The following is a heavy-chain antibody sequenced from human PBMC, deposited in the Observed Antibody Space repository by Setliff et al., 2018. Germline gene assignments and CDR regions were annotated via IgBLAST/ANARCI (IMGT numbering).Heavy chain of an antibody. CDR3: ARVYGENDLPDI. D-gene: IGHD4-17*01. CDR2: IYISGST. V-gene: IGHV4-4*07. J-gene: IGHJ3*02. CDR1: GDS. Sequence: KPSETLSLTCTVPGDSWSWIRQPAGKGLEWIGRIYISGSTNFNPSLKSRVTMSVDMSKNQISLKLSSLTAADTAMYYCARVYGENDLPDIWGQGTMVTVSS.